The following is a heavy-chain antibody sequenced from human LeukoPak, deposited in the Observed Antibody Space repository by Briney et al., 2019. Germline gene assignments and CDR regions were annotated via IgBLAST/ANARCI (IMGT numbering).Heavy chain of an antibody. J-gene: IGHJ4*02. Sequence: ASVKVYCKASGYMFINDYIHWVRQAPGQGLEWMGRIIPRGGATIYAQNFQGRLTVTRDTSTSTALMELTSLRSEDTAVYYCARDGSHWDFDSWGQGTLVTVSS. V-gene: IGHV1-46*01. CDR2: IIPRGGAT. D-gene: IGHD7-27*01. CDR1: GYMFINDY. CDR3: ARDGSHWDFDS.